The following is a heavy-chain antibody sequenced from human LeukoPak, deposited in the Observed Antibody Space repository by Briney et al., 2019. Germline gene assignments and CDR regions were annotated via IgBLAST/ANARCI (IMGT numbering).Heavy chain of an antibody. V-gene: IGHV3-30*03. CDR3: AREATWGQWYFDH. CDR2: IAADGGVK. J-gene: IGHJ4*02. CDR1: GITFSSHG. D-gene: IGHD6-19*01. Sequence: GGSLRLSCEASGITFSSHGMDWVRQALGKGLEWVAVIAADGGVKHYADSVKGRFTLSRDNSKNTLYLQMNSLSVEDTAIYYCAREATWGQWYFDHWGQGTPVTVSS.